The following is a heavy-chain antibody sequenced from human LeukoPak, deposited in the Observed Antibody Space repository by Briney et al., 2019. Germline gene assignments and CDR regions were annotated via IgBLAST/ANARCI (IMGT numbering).Heavy chain of an antibody. CDR1: GYTFTGYY. Sequence: ASVKVSCKASGYTFTGYYMHWVRQAPGQGLEWMGWINPNSGGTNYAQKFQGRVTMTRDTSISTAYMELSRLRSDDTAVYYCARDFFPWGSSWYRILDYWGQGTLVTVSS. CDR2: INPNSGGT. V-gene: IGHV1-2*02. J-gene: IGHJ4*02. D-gene: IGHD6-13*01. CDR3: ARDFFPWGSSWYRILDY.